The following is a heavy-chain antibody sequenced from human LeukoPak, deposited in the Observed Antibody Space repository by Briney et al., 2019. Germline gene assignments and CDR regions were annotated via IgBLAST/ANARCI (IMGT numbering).Heavy chain of an antibody. CDR2: ISSSISVI. CDR1: GFAVSSYS. CDR3: ARDQYSGHWYYALDI. J-gene: IGHJ3*02. D-gene: IGHD6-19*01. Sequence: PGGSLRLSCAASGFAVSSYSMNWVRQAPGKGLEWVSYISSSISVIYYADSVKGRFTISRDNAKNSLYLQMNSLRDEDTAVYYCARDQYSGHWYYALDIWGQGTMVTVSS. V-gene: IGHV3-48*02.